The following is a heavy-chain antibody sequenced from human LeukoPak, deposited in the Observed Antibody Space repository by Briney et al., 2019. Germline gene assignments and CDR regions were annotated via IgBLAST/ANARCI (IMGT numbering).Heavy chain of an antibody. V-gene: IGHV3-30-3*01. D-gene: IGHD3-3*01. J-gene: IGHJ4*02. CDR2: ISYDGSNK. CDR1: GFTFSSYA. Sequence: GRSLRLSCAASGFTFSSYAMHWVRQAPGKGLEWVAVISYDGSNKYYADSVKGRFTISRDNSKNTLYLQMNSLRAEDTAVYYCAREEDFWSGLIGYWGQGTLVTVSS. CDR3: AREEDFWSGLIGY.